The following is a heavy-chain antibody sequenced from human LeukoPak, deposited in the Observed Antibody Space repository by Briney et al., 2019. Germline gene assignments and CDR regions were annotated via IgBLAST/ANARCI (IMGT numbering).Heavy chain of an antibody. V-gene: IGHV3-21*01. D-gene: IGHD5/OR15-5a*01. Sequence: GGSLRLSCAASGFTFSRSSMNWVRQAPGKGLEWVSSIAGASNYIYYADSMKGRFTVSRDNAKNSLFLQMNSLGAEDTAVYYCARGEIVSSISGFDFWGLGTQVTVSS. J-gene: IGHJ4*02. CDR2: IAGASNYI. CDR1: GFTFSRSS. CDR3: ARGEIVSSISGFDF.